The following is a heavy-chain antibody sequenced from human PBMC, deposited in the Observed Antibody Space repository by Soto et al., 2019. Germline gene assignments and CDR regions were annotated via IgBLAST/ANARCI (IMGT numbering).Heavy chain of an antibody. V-gene: IGHV4-34*01. D-gene: IGHD3-16*01. CDR2: INHSGST. CDR1: CGSFSGYY. CDR3: ARGLYDWGEGPCDY. J-gene: IGHJ4*02. Sequence: PSETLSLTCAVYCGSFSGYYWSWIRQPPGKGLEWIGEINHSGSTNYNPSLKSRVTISVDTSKNQFSLKLSSVTAADTAVYYCARGLYDWGEGPCDYWGQGTLVTVSS.